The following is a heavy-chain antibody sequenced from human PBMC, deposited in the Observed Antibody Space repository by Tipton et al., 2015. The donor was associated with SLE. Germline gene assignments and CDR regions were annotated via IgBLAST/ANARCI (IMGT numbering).Heavy chain of an antibody. D-gene: IGHD3-22*01. J-gene: IGHJ6*02. CDR1: GFTFSSHW. V-gene: IGHV3-74*01. CDR3: GRGVYSEGSVGMDV. Sequence: SLRLSCAASGFTFSSHWMYWARQAPGKGLVWVSRISRDGSNTYYADSVEGRFTISRDNAKNTLYLQMHSLRVDDTAVYYCGRGVYSEGSVGMDVWGQGTTVTVSS. CDR2: ISRDGSNT.